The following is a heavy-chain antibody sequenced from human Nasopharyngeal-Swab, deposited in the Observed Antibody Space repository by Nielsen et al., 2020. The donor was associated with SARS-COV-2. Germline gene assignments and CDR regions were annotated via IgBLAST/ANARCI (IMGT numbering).Heavy chain of an antibody. D-gene: IGHD6-19*01. J-gene: IGHJ4*02. CDR3: ARFGPGYSSGWYGNDY. V-gene: IGHV1-8*02. CDR1: GGTFSSYD. Sequence: ASVKVSCKASGGTFSSYDINWARQATGQGLEWMGWMNPNSGNTGYAQKFQGRVTMTRNTSISTAYMELSSLRSEDTAVYYCARFGPGYSSGWYGNDYWGQGTLVTVSS. CDR2: MNPNSGNT.